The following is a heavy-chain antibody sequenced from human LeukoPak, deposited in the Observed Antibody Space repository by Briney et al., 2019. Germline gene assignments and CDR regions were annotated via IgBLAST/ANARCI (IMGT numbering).Heavy chain of an antibody. CDR2: ISNNGGST. CDR3: ARPIYGSADYNGMDV. J-gene: IGHJ6*02. CDR1: GFTFSGYT. Sequence: PEGSLRLSCAASGFTFSGYTMHWVRQAPGKGLEYVSGISNNGGSTFYANSVKGRFTISRDNSKNTLFLQMGSLRADDMAVYYCARPIYGSADYNGMDVWGQGTTVTVSS. V-gene: IGHV3-64*01. D-gene: IGHD3-10*01.